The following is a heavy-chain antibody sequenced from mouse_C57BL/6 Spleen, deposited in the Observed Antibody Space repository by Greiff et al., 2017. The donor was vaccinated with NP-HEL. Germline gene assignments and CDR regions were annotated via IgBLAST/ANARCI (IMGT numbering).Heavy chain of an antibody. CDR3: ARGTPGFFDY. CDR2: ISSGSSTI. CDR1: GFTFSDYG. V-gene: IGHV5-17*01. Sequence: EVKLVESGGGLVKPGGSLKLSCAASGFTFSDYGMHWVRQAPEKGLEWVAYISSGSSTIYYADKVKGRFTISRDNAKNPLFLQMTSLRSEDTAMYYCARGTPGFFDYWGQGTTLTVSS. D-gene: IGHD3-3*01. J-gene: IGHJ2*01.